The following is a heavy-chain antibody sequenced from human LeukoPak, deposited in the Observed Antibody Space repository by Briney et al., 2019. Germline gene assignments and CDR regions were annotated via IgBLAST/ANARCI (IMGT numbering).Heavy chain of an antibody. Sequence: PGRSLRLSCGASGFTFSHYGVHWVRQAPGKGLEWVAVISYDGSNKYYADFVKGRFTISRDNSKNTVFLQMNSLRPDDTAVYYCARDWRTQVLHPYYFEYWGQGVLVTVSS. D-gene: IGHD3-16*01. CDR1: GFTFSHYG. CDR3: ARDWRTQVLHPYYFEY. V-gene: IGHV3-30*03. CDR2: ISYDGSNK. J-gene: IGHJ4*02.